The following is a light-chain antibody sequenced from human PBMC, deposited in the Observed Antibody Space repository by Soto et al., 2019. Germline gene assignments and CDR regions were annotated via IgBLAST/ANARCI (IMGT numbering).Light chain of an antibody. J-gene: IGLJ2*01. CDR2: DVT. Sequence: QSVLTQPASVSGSPGQSITISCTGTSSDVGDYNYVSWYQQHPGKAPKLMISDVTNRPSGVSNRFSGSKSGNTASLTISGLQAEDEAHYYCSSYSSGSTLVFGGGTKVTVL. CDR1: SSDVGDYNY. V-gene: IGLV2-14*03. CDR3: SSYSSGSTLV.